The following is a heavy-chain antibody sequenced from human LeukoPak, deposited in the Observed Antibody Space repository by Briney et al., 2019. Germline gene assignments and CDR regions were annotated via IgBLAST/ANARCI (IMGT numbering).Heavy chain of an antibody. CDR3: ARESRAYYDFWSGYYK. J-gene: IGHJ4*02. Sequence: PGGSLRLSCAASGFTFSSYSMNWVRQAPGKGLEWVSSISSSSSYIYYADSVKGRFTISRDNAKNSLYLQMNSLRAEDTAVYYCARESRAYYDFWSGYYKWGQGTLVTVSS. V-gene: IGHV3-21*01. D-gene: IGHD3-3*01. CDR1: GFTFSSYS. CDR2: ISSSSSYI.